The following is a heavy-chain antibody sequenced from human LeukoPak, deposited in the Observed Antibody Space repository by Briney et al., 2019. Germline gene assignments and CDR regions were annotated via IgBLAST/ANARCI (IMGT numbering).Heavy chain of an antibody. D-gene: IGHD1-26*01. CDR3: ASLLSRIEGSPDY. Sequence: PGGSLRLSCAASGFTFSSYWMSWVRQAPGKGLEWVANIKQDGSEKYYVDSVKGRFTTSRDNAKNSLYLQMNSLRAEDTAVYYCASLLSRIEGSPDYWGQGTLVTVSS. CDR2: IKQDGSEK. CDR1: GFTFSSYW. V-gene: IGHV3-7*01. J-gene: IGHJ4*02.